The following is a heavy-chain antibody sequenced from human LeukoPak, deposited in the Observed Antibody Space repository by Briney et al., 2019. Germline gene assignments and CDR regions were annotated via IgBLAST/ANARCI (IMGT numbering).Heavy chain of an antibody. J-gene: IGHJ4*02. CDR1: GGSFSGYY. CDR3: ARAPPRWLQPYFDY. V-gene: IGHV4-34*01. CDR2: INHSGST. D-gene: IGHD5-24*01. Sequence: PSETLSLTCAVYGGSFSGYYGSWIRQPPGKGREWSGAINHSGSTNYNPSRKSRGTISVDTSKNQFSLKLRSVTAADTVAYYCARAPPRWLQPYFDYWGQGTLVTVSS.